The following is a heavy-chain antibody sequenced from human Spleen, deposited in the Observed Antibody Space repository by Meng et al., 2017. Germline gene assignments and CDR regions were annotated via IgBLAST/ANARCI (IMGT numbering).Heavy chain of an antibody. D-gene: IGHD3-10*01. V-gene: IGHV1-18*04. CDR3: AREEGVLLLFGDPPASFDY. CDR2: ISAYNGNT. J-gene: IGHJ4*02. CDR1: GYTFTGYY. Sequence: ASVKVSCKASGYTFTGYYMHWVRQAPGQGLEWMGRISAYNGNTNYAQKLQGRVTMTTDTSTSTAYMELRSLRSDDTAVYYCAREEGVLLLFGDPPASFDYWGQGTLVTVSS.